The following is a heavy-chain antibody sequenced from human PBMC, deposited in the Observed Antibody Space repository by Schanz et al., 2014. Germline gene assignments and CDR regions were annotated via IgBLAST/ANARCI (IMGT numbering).Heavy chain of an antibody. D-gene: IGHD3-22*01. V-gene: IGHV3-11*05. CDR1: GFTFSDYY. CDR2: ISGTTTYT. CDR3: AEDPSDGDYDYYFDY. Sequence: QVQLVESGGGVVQFGRSLRLSCAASGFTFSDYYMSWIRQAPGKGLEWVSYISGTTTYTNYADSVKGRFTISRDNSKNTLYLQMNSQRAEDTAVYYCAEDPSDGDYDYYFDYWGKGTPVTVSS. J-gene: IGHJ4*02.